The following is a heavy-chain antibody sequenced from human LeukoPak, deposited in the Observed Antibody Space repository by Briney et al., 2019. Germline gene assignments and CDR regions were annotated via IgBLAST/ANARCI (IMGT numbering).Heavy chain of an antibody. CDR2: IYYSGST. CDR3: ATQYSSGWNNYYYYYMDV. Sequence: PSETLSLTCTVSGGSISSYYWSWIRQPPGKGLAWIGYIYYSGSTNYNPSLKSRVTISVDTSKNQFSLKLSSVTAADTAVYYCATQYSSGWNNYYYYYMDVWGKGTTVTVSS. CDR1: GGSISSYY. J-gene: IGHJ6*03. V-gene: IGHV4-59*01. D-gene: IGHD6-19*01.